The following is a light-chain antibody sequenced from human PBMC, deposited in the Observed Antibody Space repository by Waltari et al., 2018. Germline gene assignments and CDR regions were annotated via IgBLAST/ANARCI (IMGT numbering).Light chain of an antibody. CDR2: EVS. CDR1: DSDVGAYDF. Sequence: QSALTQPASVSGSPGQSITISCSGTDSDVGAYDFLSRYQQHPGKAPHLIIYEVSNRPSGISNRFSASKSGNTASLTISGLQAEDEADYHCSSYTTSSAPGVFGTGTRVTVL. V-gene: IGLV2-14*01. J-gene: IGLJ1*01. CDR3: SSYTTSSAPGV.